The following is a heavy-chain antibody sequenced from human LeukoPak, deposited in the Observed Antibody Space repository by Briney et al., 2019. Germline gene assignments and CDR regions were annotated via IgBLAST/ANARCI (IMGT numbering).Heavy chain of an antibody. J-gene: IGHJ4*02. CDR1: GFTFSSYA. D-gene: IGHD6-19*01. Sequence: PGGSLRLSCAASGFTFSSYAMSWVRQAPGKGLEWVSAISGSGGSTYYADPVKGRFTISRDNSKNTLYLQMNSLRAEDTAVYYCAKDPNSSGWPKYYFDYWGQGTLVTVSS. CDR2: ISGSGGST. CDR3: AKDPNSSGWPKYYFDY. V-gene: IGHV3-23*01.